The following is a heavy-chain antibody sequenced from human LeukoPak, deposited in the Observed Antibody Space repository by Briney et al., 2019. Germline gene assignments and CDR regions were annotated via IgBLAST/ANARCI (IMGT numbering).Heavy chain of an antibody. CDR1: GFTFSSYD. V-gene: IGHV3-13*01. D-gene: IGHD2-15*01. Sequence: GGSLRLSCAASGFTFSSYDMHWVHQATGKGLEWVSAIGTAGDTYYPGSVKGRFTISRENAKNSLYLQMNSLRAGDTAVYYCASGGLHGAFDIWGQGTMVTVSS. CDR3: ASGGLHGAFDI. CDR2: IGTAGDT. J-gene: IGHJ3*02.